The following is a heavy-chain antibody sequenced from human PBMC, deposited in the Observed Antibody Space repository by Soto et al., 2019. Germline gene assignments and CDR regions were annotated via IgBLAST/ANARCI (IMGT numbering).Heavy chain of an antibody. CDR2: INPSGGST. J-gene: IGHJ6*02. D-gene: IGHD2-8*01. CDR1: GYTFTSYY. Sequence: GASVKVSCKASGYTFTSYYMHWVRQAPGQGLEWMGIINPSGGSTSYAQKFQGRVTMTRDTSTSTVYMELSSLRSDDTAVYYCARDPYHVLMVNAPNLYGMDVWGQGTTVTVS. V-gene: IGHV1-46*01. CDR3: ARDPYHVLMVNAPNLYGMDV.